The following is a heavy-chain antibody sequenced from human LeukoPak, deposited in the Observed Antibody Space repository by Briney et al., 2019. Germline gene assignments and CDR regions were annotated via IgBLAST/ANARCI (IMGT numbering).Heavy chain of an antibody. CDR1: GGTFISYA. CDR2: IIPIFGTA. J-gene: IGHJ4*02. D-gene: IGHD3-10*01. Sequence: GSSVKDSCMASGGTFISYAISWVRQAPGQGREWMGGIIPIFGTANYAQKLQGRVTITANKSTTTAYMELSSLRSEDTAVYYCASGVRGVIIPTSFDYWGQGTLVTVSS. CDR3: ASGVRGVIIPTSFDY. V-gene: IGHV1-69*06.